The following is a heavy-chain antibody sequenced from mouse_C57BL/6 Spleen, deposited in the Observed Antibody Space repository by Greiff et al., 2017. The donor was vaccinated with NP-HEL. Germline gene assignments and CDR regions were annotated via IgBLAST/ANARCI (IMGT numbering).Heavy chain of an antibody. Sequence: EVKLMESGGGLVQPGGSLSLSCAASGFTFTDYYMSWVRQPPGKALEWLGFIRNKANGYTTEYSASVKGRFTISRDNSQSILYLQMNALRAEDSATYAWARYNDGSSYDYAMDYWGQGTSVTVSS. CDR2: IRNKANGYTT. CDR1: GFTFTDYY. J-gene: IGHJ4*01. D-gene: IGHD1-1*01. V-gene: IGHV7-3*01. CDR3: ARYNDGSSYDYAMDY.